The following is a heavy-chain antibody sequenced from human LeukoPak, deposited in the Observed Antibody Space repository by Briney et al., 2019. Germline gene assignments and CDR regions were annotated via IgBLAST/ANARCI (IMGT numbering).Heavy chain of an antibody. V-gene: IGHV4-39*01. D-gene: IGHD1-20*01. CDR2: IYYSGST. CDR1: GGSISSSSYY. J-gene: IGHJ6*03. CDR3: ARLGGYNWNPRHYYFYYMDV. Sequence: SETLSLTCTVSGGSISSSSYYWGWIRQPPGKGLEWIGSIYYSGSTYYNPSLKSRVTISVDTSKNQFSLKLTSVTAADTAMYFCARLGGYNWNPRHYYFYYMDVWGKGTTVTVSS.